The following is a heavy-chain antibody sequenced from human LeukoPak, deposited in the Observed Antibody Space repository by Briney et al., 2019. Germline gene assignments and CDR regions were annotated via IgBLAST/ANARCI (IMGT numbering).Heavy chain of an antibody. Sequence: PGGSLRLSCAASGFTFSTYAMSWVRQAPGKGLEWVSSISGSGGSTYYAGSVKGRFTISRDNSKNTLYLQMNSLRAEDTAVYYCARAGTEWELPNWGQGTLVTVSS. J-gene: IGHJ4*02. CDR2: ISGSGGST. V-gene: IGHV3-23*01. D-gene: IGHD1-26*01. CDR3: ARAGTEWELPN. CDR1: GFTFSTYA.